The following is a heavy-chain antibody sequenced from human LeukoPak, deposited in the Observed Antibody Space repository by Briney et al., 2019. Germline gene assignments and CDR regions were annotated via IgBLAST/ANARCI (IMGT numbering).Heavy chain of an antibody. CDR3: ARDDGLRLGGYFDY. D-gene: IGHD3-16*01. CDR2: ISYSGNT. CDR1: GGSVSSGSYY. V-gene: IGHV4-61*01. Sequence: PSETLSLTCTVSGGSVSSGSYYWSWIRQPPGTGLEWIGYISYSGNTNYNPSLKSRVTISVDTSKNQFSLRLSSVTTADTAMYYCARDDGLRLGGYFDYWGQGTLVTVSS. J-gene: IGHJ4*02.